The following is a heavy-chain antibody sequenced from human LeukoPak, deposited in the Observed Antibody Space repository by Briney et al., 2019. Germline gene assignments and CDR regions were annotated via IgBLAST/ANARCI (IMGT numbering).Heavy chain of an antibody. CDR3: ARDRRLGSTNYFDY. D-gene: IGHD2-2*01. V-gene: IGHV1-69*13. CDR1: GYTFTSYY. CDR2: IIPIFGTA. J-gene: IGHJ4*02. Sequence: SVKISCKASGYTFTSYYMHWVRQAPGQGLEWMGGIIPIFGTASYAQKFQGRVTITADESTSTAYMELSSLRSEDTAVYYCARDRRLGSTNYFDYWGQGTLVTVSS.